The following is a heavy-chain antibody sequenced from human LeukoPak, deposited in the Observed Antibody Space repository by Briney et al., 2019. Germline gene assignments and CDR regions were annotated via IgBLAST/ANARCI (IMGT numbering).Heavy chain of an antibody. CDR2: ISYDGSNK. Sequence: GGSLRLSCAASGFTFSSYAMHWVRQAPGKGLEWVAVISYDGSNKYYADSAKGRFTISRDNSKNTLYLQMNSLRAEDTAVYYCAKSGRFGELFIDFDYWGQGALVTVSS. V-gene: IGHV3-30*18. CDR3: AKSGRFGELFIDFDY. D-gene: IGHD3-10*01. J-gene: IGHJ4*02. CDR1: GFTFSSYA.